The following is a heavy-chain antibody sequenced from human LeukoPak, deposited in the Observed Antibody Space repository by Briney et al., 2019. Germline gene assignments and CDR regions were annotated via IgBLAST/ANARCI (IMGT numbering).Heavy chain of an antibody. V-gene: IGHV3-23*01. D-gene: IGHD5-24*01. J-gene: IGHJ4*02. CDR3: AKDRLEMATITIRRTSFDY. CDR1: GFTFRSYG. CDR2: LSSGDST. Sequence: PGGSLRLSCVASGFTFRSYGMSWVRQAPGKGLEWVSSLSSGDSTYYADSVKGRFTISRDNSKNTLCLQMNSLRAEDTAVYYCAKDRLEMATITIRRTSFDYWGQGTLVTVSS.